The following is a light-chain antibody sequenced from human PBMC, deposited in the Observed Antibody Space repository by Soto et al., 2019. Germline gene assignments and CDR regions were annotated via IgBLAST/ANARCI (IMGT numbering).Light chain of an antibody. V-gene: IGKV1-27*01. J-gene: IGKJ1*01. Sequence: DIQMTQSPSSLSASVGDRITISCRAGQDISHYLAWYQQRPGKVPKLLIHAASTLQSGVPSRFSGSGSGTHFTLTISSLQPEDGATYYCQKYNSAPWTFGQGTKVEIK. CDR2: AAS. CDR1: QDISHY. CDR3: QKYNSAPWT.